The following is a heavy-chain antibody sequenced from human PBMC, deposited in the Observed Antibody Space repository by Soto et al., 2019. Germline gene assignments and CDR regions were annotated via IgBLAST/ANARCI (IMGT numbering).Heavy chain of an antibody. J-gene: IGHJ6*02. CDR1: GVTFNNYA. CDR3: AKGSYYAASSAYDTPGFYYNDFGLDV. V-gene: IGHV1-69*13. D-gene: IGHD3-22*01. CDR2: IIPNVDAA. Sequence: SVKVSCNASGVTFNNYAISWVRQAPGQGLECVGGIIPNVDAANYEQKFQGRVTIAADESAGTAYMELSRLRSEDTAVYYCAKGSYYAASSAYDTPGFYYNDFGLDVWGQGTTVTVSS.